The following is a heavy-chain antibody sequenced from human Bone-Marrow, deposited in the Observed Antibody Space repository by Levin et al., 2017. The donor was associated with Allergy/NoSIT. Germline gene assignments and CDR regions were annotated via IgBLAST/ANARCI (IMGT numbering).Heavy chain of an antibody. Sequence: GGSLRLSCSACGFNFSSYWMHWVRQAPGKGLVWVSRINRDGSSTSYADSVKGRFTISRDNAKNTLYLQMNSLRAEDTSVYYCARDRVTTNWYVDLWSRGTLVTVSS. J-gene: IGHJ2*01. D-gene: IGHD4-17*01. CDR3: ARDRVTTNWYVDL. V-gene: IGHV3-74*01. CDR1: GFNFSSYW. CDR2: INRDGSST.